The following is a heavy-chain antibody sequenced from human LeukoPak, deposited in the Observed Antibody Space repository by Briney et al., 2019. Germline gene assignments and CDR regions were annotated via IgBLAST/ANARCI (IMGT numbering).Heavy chain of an antibody. V-gene: IGHV3-23*01. CDR3: AKNMYREYQRAFDI. CDR2: ISGSGGST. J-gene: IGHJ3*02. D-gene: IGHD2-2*01. CDR1: GFTFSSYA. Sequence: QTGGSLRLSCAASGFTFSSYAMSWVRQAPGKGLEWVSAISGSGGSTYYADSVKGRFTISRDNSENTLYLQMNSLRAEDTAVYYCAKNMYREYQRAFDIWGQGTMVTVSS.